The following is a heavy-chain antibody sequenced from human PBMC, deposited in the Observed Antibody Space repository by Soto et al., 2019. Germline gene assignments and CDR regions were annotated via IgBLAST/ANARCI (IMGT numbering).Heavy chain of an antibody. Sequence: EVQLVESGGGLVQPGGSLRLSCAASGFTVSSNYMSWVRQAPGKGLEWVSVIYSDGSTYYADSVKGRFTISRDNSKHTLYIQMSSLRAEDPAVYYCARANYYDTWGQGTLVTVSS. CDR3: ARANYYDT. CDR1: GFTVSSNY. D-gene: IGHD3-22*01. CDR2: IYSDGST. V-gene: IGHV3-66*01. J-gene: IGHJ4*02.